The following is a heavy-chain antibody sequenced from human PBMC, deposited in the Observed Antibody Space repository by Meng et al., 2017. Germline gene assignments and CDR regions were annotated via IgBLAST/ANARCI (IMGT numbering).Heavy chain of an antibody. V-gene: IGHV1-2*06. CDR1: GYNFPDYY. CDR2: INPKSGDT. D-gene: IGHD6-25*01. Sequence: VQLVQSGAAVKKPGASVKVSCKPSGYNFPDYYRHWVRRAPGQGLEWMGRINPKSGDTHYAQKFQARVTMTGDTSISTAYMELSGLRSDDTAMYYCARDEDISAAGKLFGDYWGQGTLVTVSS. CDR3: ARDEDISAAGKLFGDY. J-gene: IGHJ4*02.